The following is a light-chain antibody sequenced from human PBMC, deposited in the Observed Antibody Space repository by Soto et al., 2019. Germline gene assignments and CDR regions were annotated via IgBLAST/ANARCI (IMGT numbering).Light chain of an antibody. Sequence: EVVLTQSPGTLSLSPGESATLSCRASQSVDRNYLSWFQHKRGQPPRVLVFATSSRAAGTPVRFSGSGSGTNFTLTITRVEPEYFEVYDCQQYGGSPPAYTFGLGTKLEI. J-gene: IGKJ2*01. V-gene: IGKV3-20*01. CDR1: QSVDRNY. CDR2: ATS. CDR3: QQYGGSPPAYT.